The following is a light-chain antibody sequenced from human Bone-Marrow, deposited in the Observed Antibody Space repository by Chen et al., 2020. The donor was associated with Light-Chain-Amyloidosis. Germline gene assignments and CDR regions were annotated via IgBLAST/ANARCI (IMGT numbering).Light chain of an antibody. CDR2: GAS. V-gene: IGKV3-20*01. Sequence: EIVLTQSPGTLSLSPGERATLSCRASQSVTSSYLAWYQQKPGQAPRLLIYGASNRATGIPDRFRGSGSGKYFSLTISSLEPEDFSVYFCQQYGSRITFGQGTRLEIK. J-gene: IGKJ5*01. CDR1: QSVTSSY. CDR3: QQYGSRIT.